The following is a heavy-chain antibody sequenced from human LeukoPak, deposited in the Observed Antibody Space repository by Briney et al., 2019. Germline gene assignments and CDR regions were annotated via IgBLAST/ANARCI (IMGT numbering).Heavy chain of an antibody. CDR2: IYYSGST. J-gene: IGHJ6*02. CDR3: ARFREYCSSTSCYYYYGMDV. Sequence: SETLSLTCTVSGGPISSYYWSWIRQPPGKGLEWIGYIYYSGSTNYNPSLKSRVTISVDTSKNQFSLKLSSVTAADTAVYYCARFREYCSSTSCYYYYGMDVWGQGTTVTVSS. D-gene: IGHD2-2*01. V-gene: IGHV4-59*01. CDR1: GGPISSYY.